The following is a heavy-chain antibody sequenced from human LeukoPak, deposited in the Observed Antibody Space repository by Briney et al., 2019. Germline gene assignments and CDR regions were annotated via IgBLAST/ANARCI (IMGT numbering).Heavy chain of an antibody. CDR3: ARPNITSYYDSRGYDAFDV. J-gene: IGHJ3*01. CDR1: GYXFNAYW. D-gene: IGHD3-22*01. V-gene: IGHV5-51*01. Sequence: GESLKISCQGSGYXFNAYWISWVRPMPGKGLEWMGIIYPDDSDTRYSPSFQGQVTISADKSVRTAYSQWSSLKASDTAMYYCARPNITSYYDSRGYDAFDVWGQGTMVTVSS. CDR2: IYPDDSDT.